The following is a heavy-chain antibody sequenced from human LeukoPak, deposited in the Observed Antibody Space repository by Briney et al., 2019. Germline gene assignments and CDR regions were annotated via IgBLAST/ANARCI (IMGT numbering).Heavy chain of an antibody. Sequence: GGSLGLSCAASGFTFSSYAMSWVRQAPGKGLEWVSAISGSGGSTYYADSVKGRFTISRDNSKNTLYLQMNSLRAEDMAVYYCAKDPYDILTGPDYWGQGTLVTVSS. CDR1: GFTFSSYA. J-gene: IGHJ4*02. CDR2: ISGSGGST. V-gene: IGHV3-23*01. D-gene: IGHD3-9*01. CDR3: AKDPYDILTGPDY.